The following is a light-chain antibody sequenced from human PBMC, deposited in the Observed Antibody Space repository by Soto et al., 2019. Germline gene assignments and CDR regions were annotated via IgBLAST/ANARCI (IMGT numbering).Light chain of an antibody. CDR2: AAS. J-gene: IGKJ4*01. V-gene: IGKV1-27*01. CDR1: QGISNY. CDR3: QKYNGPAHT. Sequence: DIQMTQSPSSLSASVGDRVTITCRASQGISNYLAWYQQKPGKVPTLLISAASTLQSGVPSGFSGSGSGTDFTLSISSLQPEDVATYYCQKYNGPAHTFGGGTKVEIK.